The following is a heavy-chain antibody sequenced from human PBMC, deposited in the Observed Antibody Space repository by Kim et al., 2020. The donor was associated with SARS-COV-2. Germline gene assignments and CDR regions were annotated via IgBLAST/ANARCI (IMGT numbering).Heavy chain of an antibody. J-gene: IGHJ6*02. CDR2: ISYNGNNK. Sequence: GGSLRLSCAASGFTFSSYGMHWVRQAPGKGLEWVAIISYNGNNKYYADSVKGRFTISRDNSKNTLYLQMNSLRAEDTAVYHCAKDLYCSSASWYLGYYYYYYCMDVWRQGPMVPVSS. CDR3: AKDLYCSSASWYLGYYYYYYCMDV. V-gene: IGHV3-30*18. D-gene: IGHD2-2*01. CDR1: GFTFSSYG.